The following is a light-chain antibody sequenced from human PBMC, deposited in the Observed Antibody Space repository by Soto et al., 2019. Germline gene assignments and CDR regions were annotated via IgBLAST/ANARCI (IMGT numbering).Light chain of an antibody. J-gene: IGLJ1*01. CDR2: EDY. Sequence: SYELTQPPSVSVSPGQTAIITCSGDKLGDKFACWYQQKPGQSPVLVIYEDYKRPSGIPERFSGSNSGNTDTLTISDTQAMDEADYYGKAWDINPTVFGKGTKVTVL. CDR1: KLGDKF. CDR3: KAWDINPTV. V-gene: IGLV3-1*01.